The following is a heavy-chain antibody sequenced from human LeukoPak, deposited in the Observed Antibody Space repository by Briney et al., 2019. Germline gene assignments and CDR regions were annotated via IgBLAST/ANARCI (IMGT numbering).Heavy chain of an antibody. D-gene: IGHD4-17*01. CDR1: GFTFSSYA. J-gene: IGHJ4*02. CDR2: ISYDGSNK. Sequence: GRSLRLSCAASGFTFSSYAMHWVRQAPGKGLEWVAVISYDGSNKYYADSVKGRFTISRDNSKNTLYLQMNSLRAEDTAVYYRARVYGDSQTTDYWGQGTLVTVSS. V-gene: IGHV3-30*04. CDR3: ARVYGDSQTTDY.